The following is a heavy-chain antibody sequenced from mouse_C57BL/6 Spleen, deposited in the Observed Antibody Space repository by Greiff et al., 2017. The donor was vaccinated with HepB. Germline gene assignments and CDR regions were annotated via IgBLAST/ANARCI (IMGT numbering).Heavy chain of an antibody. V-gene: IGHV5-9-1*02. CDR1: GFTFSSYA. D-gene: IGHD2-10*02. CDR3: TRDGGEYGNYFSYWYFDV. CDR2: ISSGGDYI. Sequence: EVKVVESGEGLVKPGGSLKLSCAASGFTFSSYAMSWVRQTPEKRLEWVAYISSGGDYIYYADTVKGRFTISRDNARNTLYLQMSSLKSEDTAMYYCTRDGGEYGNYFSYWYFDVWGTGTTVTVSS. J-gene: IGHJ1*03.